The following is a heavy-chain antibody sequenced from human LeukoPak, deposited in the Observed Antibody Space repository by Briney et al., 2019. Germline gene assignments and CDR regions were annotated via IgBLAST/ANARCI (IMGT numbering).Heavy chain of an antibody. Sequence: SETLSLTCTVSGGSISSGSYYWSWIRQPAGKGLEWIGRIYTSGSTNYNPSLKSRVTIPVDTSKNQFSLKLSSVTAADTAVYYCARAWQWLPLDSWGQGTLVTVSS. CDR2: IYTSGST. CDR3: ARAWQWLPLDS. J-gene: IGHJ4*02. CDR1: GGSISSGSYY. D-gene: IGHD6-19*01. V-gene: IGHV4-61*02.